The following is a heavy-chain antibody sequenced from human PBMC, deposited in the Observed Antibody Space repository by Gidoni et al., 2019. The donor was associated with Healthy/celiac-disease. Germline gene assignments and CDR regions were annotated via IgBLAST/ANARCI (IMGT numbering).Heavy chain of an antibody. Sequence: EVQLVESGGCLVQPGGSLRLSCAASGFTFSSYAMSWVRQAPGKGLEWVSAISGSGGSTYYADSVKGRFTISRDNSKNTLYLQMNSLRAEDTAVYYCAKVMAPGYYYGSGSYLTVDYWGQGTLVTVSS. J-gene: IGHJ4*02. CDR3: AKVMAPGYYYGSGSYLTVDY. V-gene: IGHV3-23*04. D-gene: IGHD3-10*01. CDR1: GFTFSSYA. CDR2: ISGSGGST.